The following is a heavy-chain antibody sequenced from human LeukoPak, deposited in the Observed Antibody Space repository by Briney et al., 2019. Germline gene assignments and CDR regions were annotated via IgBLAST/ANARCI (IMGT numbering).Heavy chain of an antibody. CDR3: ATDRGSENPPPPVAGFDP. J-gene: IGHJ5*02. D-gene: IGHD6-19*01. V-gene: IGHV1-2*02. CDR2: IELNSGDT. CDR1: GYAFAGSY. Sequence: ASVKVSRTTSGYAFAGSYIHWVRQAPGQGLEWMGWIELNSGDTNYAQKFQGRVSMTRDTSISTAYMVLSRLKSDDTAVYYCATDRGSENPPPPVAGFDPWGQGTLVTVSS.